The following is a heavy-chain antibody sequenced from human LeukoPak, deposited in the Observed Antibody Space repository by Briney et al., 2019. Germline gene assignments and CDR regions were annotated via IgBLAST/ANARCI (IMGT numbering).Heavy chain of an antibody. Sequence: ASVKVSCKASGYTFTSYVMNWVRQAPGQGLEWMGWINTNTGNPTYAQGFTGRFVFSLDTSVSTAYLQISSLKAEDTAVYYCARDQECCGYSYGPYDYWGQGTLVTVSS. V-gene: IGHV7-4-1*02. CDR2: INTNTGNP. CDR1: GYTFTSYV. J-gene: IGHJ4*02. D-gene: IGHD5-18*01. CDR3: ARDQECCGYSYGPYDY.